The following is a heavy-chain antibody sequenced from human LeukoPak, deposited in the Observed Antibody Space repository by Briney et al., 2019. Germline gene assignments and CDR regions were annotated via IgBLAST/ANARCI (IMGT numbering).Heavy chain of an antibody. D-gene: IGHD4-17*01. CDR3: ARSTYGDYVHDAFDI. CDR2: IIPIFGTA. V-gene: IGHV1-69*05. J-gene: IGHJ3*02. CDR1: GGTFSSYA. Sequence: SVKVSCKASGGTFSSYAISWVRQAPGQGLEWMGRIIPIFGTANYAQKFQGRVTITTAESTSTAYMELSSLRSEDTAVYYCARSTYGDYVHDAFDIWGQGTMVTVSS.